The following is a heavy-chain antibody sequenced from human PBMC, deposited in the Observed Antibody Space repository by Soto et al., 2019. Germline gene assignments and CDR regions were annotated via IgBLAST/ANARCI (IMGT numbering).Heavy chain of an antibody. Sequence: RGGCRSSKRKPPGKGLEWIGYIYHSGSTYYNPSLKSRVTISVDRSKNQFSLKLSSVTAADTAVYYCTAEGGLPRYFRGNGTPVTVSS. V-gene: IGHV4-30-2*01. J-gene: IGHJ4*01. D-gene: IGHD1-1*01. CDR2: IYHSGST. CDR1: RGGC. CDR3: TAEGGLPRYF.